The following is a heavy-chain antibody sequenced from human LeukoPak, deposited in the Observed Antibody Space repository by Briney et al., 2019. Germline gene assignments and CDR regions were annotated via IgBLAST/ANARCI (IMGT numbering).Heavy chain of an antibody. CDR1: GYTFTSYG. CDR3: ARVEVGDYVGPVNYGMDV. Sequence: ASVKVSCKASGYTFTSYGISWVRQAPGQGLEWMGWISAYNGNTNYAQKLQGRVTMTTDTSTSTAYMELRSLRSEDTAVYYCARVEVGDYVGPVNYGMDVWGQGTTVTVSS. J-gene: IGHJ6*02. V-gene: IGHV1-18*01. D-gene: IGHD4-17*01. CDR2: ISAYNGNT.